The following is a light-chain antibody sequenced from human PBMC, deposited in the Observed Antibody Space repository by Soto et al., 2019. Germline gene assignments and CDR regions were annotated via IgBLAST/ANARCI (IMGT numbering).Light chain of an antibody. CDR2: EVS. CDR3: SSYTSSSTLDVV. CDR1: SSDVGGYNY. Sequence: QSVLTQPASVSGSPGKSITISCTGTSSDVGGYNYVSWYQQHPGKAPKLMIYEVSNRPSGVSNRFSGSKSGNTASLTISGLQAEDEADYYCSSYTSSSTLDVVFGGGTKVTVL. J-gene: IGLJ2*01. V-gene: IGLV2-14*01.